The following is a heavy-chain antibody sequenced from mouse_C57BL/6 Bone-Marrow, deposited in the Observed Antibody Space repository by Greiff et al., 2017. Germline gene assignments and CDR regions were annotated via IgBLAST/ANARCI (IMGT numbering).Heavy chain of an antibody. CDR2: INPKNGGT. V-gene: IGHV1-22*01. D-gene: IGHD1-1*01. CDR1: GYTFTDYN. CDR3: ERRVTTVVGDYAMDY. Sequence: VQLQQSGPELVKPGASVKMSCKASGYTFTDYNMHWVKQSHGKSLEWIGYINPKNGGTSYNQKFKGKATLTVNTSSSTAYMELRRLTSEDSAVYYCERRVTTVVGDYAMDYWDQGTSVTVSS. J-gene: IGHJ4*01.